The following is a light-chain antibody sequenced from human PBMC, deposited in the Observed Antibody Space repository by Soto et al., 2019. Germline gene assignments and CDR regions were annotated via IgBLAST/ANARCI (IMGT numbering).Light chain of an antibody. CDR2: DVS. J-gene: IGLJ2*01. CDR3: GSYTSSNTVV. Sequence: QSALTQPASVSASPGQSITISFTGTSSDVGGYNHVSWYQQHPGKVPKVMIFDVSNRPSGVSNRFSGSKSGNTASLTISGLQAEDEADYYCGSYTSSNTVVFGGGTKVTVL. CDR1: SSDVGGYNH. V-gene: IGLV2-14*01.